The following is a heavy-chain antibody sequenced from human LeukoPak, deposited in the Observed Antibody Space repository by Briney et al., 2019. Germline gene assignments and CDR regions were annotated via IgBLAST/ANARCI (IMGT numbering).Heavy chain of an antibody. V-gene: IGHV3-23*01. Sequence: GGSLRLSCAASGFTFSRSAMTWVRQGPGKGLEFVASIIYSGGATYYADSVKGRFTISRDNSKNTLYLQMNSLRAEGTALYYCAKDGLYYDGSEHVYYFDSWGQGTLVTVSS. D-gene: IGHD3-22*01. CDR1: GFTFSRSA. CDR2: IIYSGGAT. CDR3: AKDGLYYDGSEHVYYFDS. J-gene: IGHJ4*02.